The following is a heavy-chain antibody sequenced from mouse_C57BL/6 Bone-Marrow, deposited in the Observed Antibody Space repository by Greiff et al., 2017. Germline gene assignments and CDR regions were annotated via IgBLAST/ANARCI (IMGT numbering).Heavy chain of an antibody. CDR2: IDPENGDT. J-gene: IGHJ3*01. D-gene: IGHD1-1*01. CDR3: NARGDYGSAWFAY. CDR1: GYTFTSYW. V-gene: IGHV14-4*02. Sequence: EVQLQQSGAELVKPGASVKMSCKASGYTFTSYWITWVKQRPGQGLEWIGWIDPENGDTEYAPKFQGKATMTADTSSNTAYLQLSSLTSEDTAVYYCNARGDYGSAWFAYWGQGTLVTVSA.